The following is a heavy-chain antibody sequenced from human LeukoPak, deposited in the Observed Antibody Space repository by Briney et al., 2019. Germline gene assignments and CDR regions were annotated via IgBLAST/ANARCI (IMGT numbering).Heavy chain of an antibody. CDR3: ARHDSSGYYYFDY. Sequence: PGGSLRLSCAASGFTFSSYSMNWVRQAPGKGLEWVSSISSSSSYIYYADSVKGRFTISRDNAKNSLYLQMNSLRAEDTAVYYCARHDSSGYYYFDYWGQGTLVTVSS. V-gene: IGHV3-21*01. J-gene: IGHJ4*02. CDR1: GFTFSSYS. D-gene: IGHD3-22*01. CDR2: ISSSSSYI.